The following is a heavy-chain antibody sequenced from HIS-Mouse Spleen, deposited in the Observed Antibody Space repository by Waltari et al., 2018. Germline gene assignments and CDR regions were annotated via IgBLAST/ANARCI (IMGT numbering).Heavy chain of an antibody. V-gene: IGHV3-48*01. D-gene: IGHD1-26*01. CDR2: ISSSSSTI. Sequence: EVQLVESGGGLVQPGGSLRLSCAAPGSTSSSYSRHWVGQAPGKGLEWVSYISSSSSTIYYADSVKGRFTISRDNAKNSLYLQMNSLRAEDTAVYYCARRKWGHDAFDIWGQGTMVTVSS. CDR3: ARRKWGHDAFDI. CDR1: GSTSSSYS. J-gene: IGHJ3*02.